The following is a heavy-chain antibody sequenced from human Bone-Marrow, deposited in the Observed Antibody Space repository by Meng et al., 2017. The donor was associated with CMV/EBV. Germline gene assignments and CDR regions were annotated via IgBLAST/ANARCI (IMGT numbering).Heavy chain of an antibody. V-gene: IGHV1-8*03. CDR1: GYTFTSYG. Sequence: ASVKVSCKASGYTFTSYGISWVRQAPGQGLEWMGWMNPNSGNTGYAQKFQGRVTITRNTSISTAYMELSSLRSEDTAVYYCARGGSGSYLVYWGQGTLVTVSS. CDR3: ARGGSGSYLVY. J-gene: IGHJ4*02. CDR2: MNPNSGNT. D-gene: IGHD3-10*01.